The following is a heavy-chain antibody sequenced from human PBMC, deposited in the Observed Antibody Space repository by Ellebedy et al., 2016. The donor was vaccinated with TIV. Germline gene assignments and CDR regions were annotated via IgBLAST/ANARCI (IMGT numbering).Heavy chain of an antibody. D-gene: IGHD3-3*01. V-gene: IGHV3-21*01. CDR1: GFTFSSYG. CDR3: ARNYDFWPGAGTDYYGMDV. J-gene: IGHJ6*02. Sequence: GGSLRLXCAASGFTFSSYGMHWVRQAPGKGLEWVSSISSSSSYIYYADSVKGRFTISRDNAKNSLYLQMNSLRAEDTAVYYCARNYDFWPGAGTDYYGMDVWGQGTTVTVSS. CDR2: ISSSSSYI.